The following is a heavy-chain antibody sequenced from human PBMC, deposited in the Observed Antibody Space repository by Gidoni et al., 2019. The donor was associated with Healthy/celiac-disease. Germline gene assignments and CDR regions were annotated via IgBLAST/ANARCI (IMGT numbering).Heavy chain of an antibody. J-gene: IGHJ3*02. D-gene: IGHD6-19*01. Sequence: EVQLVESGGGLIQPGGSLRLSCAASGLTVSSNYMSWVRQAPGKGLAWVSVIYSGGSTYYADSVKGRFTISRDNSKNTLYLQMNSLRAEDTAVYYCASTSSGLLSDAFDIWGQGTMVTVSS. CDR3: ASTSSGLLSDAFDI. V-gene: IGHV3-53*01. CDR1: GLTVSSNY. CDR2: IYSGGST.